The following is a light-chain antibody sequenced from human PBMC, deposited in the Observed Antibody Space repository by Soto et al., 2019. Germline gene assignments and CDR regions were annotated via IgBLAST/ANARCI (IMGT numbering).Light chain of an antibody. CDR3: QQYNNWPRPT. CDR1: QSVSNN. J-gene: IGKJ4*01. V-gene: IGKV3-15*01. CDR2: GAS. Sequence: EIVLTQSPGTLSLSPGERATLSFRASQSVSNNYLAWYQQKPGQAPRLLIYGASTRATGIPARFSGSGSGTEFTLTIGSLQSEDFAVYYCQQYNNWPRPTFGGGTKVDIK.